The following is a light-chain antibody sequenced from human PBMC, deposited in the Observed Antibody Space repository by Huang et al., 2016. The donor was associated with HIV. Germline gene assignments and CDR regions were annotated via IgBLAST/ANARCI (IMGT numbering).Light chain of an antibody. V-gene: IGKV1-8*01. CDR2: AAS. J-gene: IGKJ2*01. Sequence: AIRMTQSPSSLSASTGDRVTITCRASQGISSYLAWYQQKPGKAPNLLIYAASTLQSGVPSRFSGSGSGTNFTLTINCLQSEDFATYYCQHYYSSPYTFGQGTKLEIK. CDR3: QHYYSSPYT. CDR1: QGISSY.